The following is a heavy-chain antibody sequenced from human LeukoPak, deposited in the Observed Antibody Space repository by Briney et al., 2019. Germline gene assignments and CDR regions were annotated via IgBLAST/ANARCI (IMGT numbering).Heavy chain of an antibody. CDR1: GFTSSSYW. CDR2: IKQDGSEK. J-gene: IGHJ4*02. V-gene: IGHV3-7*03. CDR3: AREGPVAGNDY. D-gene: IGHD6-19*01. Sequence: GGSLRLSCAASGFTSSSYWMSWVRQAPGKGLEWVANIKQDGSEKYYVDSVKGRFTISRDNAKNSLYLQMNSLRAEDTAVYYCAREGPVAGNDYWGQGTLVTVSS.